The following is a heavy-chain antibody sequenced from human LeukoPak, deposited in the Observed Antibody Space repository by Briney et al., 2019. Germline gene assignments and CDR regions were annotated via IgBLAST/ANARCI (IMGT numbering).Heavy chain of an antibody. CDR3: AVTGHEAAAGRVMGYSYGYGFDY. D-gene: IGHD5-18*01. CDR1: GYTLTELS. CDR2: FDPEDGET. J-gene: IGHJ4*02. Sequence: GASVKVSCKVSGYTLTELSMHWVRQAPGKGLEWMGGFDPEDGETIYAQKFQGRVTMTEDTSTDTAYMELSSLRSEDTAVYYCAVTGHEAAAGRVMGYSYGYGFDYWGQGTVVTVSS. V-gene: IGHV1-24*01.